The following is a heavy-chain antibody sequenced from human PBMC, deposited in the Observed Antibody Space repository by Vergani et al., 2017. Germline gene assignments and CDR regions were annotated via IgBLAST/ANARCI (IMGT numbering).Heavy chain of an antibody. D-gene: IGHD2-21*01. CDR1: GFTFSSYG. J-gene: IGHJ4*02. CDR2: ISYDGSNK. Sequence: QVQLVESGGGVVQPGRSLRLSCAASGFTFSSYGMHWVRHAPGKGLEWVAVISYDGSNKYYADSVKGRFTISRDNSKNTLYLQMNSLRAEDTAVYYCAKGRLWIDYWGQGTLVTVSS. V-gene: IGHV3-30*18. CDR3: AKGRLWIDY.